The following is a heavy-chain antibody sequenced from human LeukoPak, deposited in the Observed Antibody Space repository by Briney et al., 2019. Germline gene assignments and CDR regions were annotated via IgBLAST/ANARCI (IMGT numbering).Heavy chain of an antibody. CDR3: ARDTAMVWYFDL. CDR1: GFTFSSYA. V-gene: IGHV3-23*01. D-gene: IGHD5-18*01. CDR2: ISGSGGST. J-gene: IGHJ2*01. Sequence: GGSLRLSCAASGFTFSSYAMSWVRQAPGKGLEWVSAISGSGGSTYYADSVKGRFTISRDNSKNTLYLQMNSLRAEDTAVYYCARDTAMVWYFDLWGRGTLVTVSS.